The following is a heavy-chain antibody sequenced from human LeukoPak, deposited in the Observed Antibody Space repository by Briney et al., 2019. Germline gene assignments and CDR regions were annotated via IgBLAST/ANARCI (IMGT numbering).Heavy chain of an antibody. CDR1: GFTFSSYA. V-gene: IGHV3-23*01. CDR2: ISGSGGST. J-gene: IGHJ4*02. D-gene: IGHD7-27*01. CDR3: AKGTSNWGNFDY. Sequence: GGSLRLSCAASGFTFSSYAMSWVRQAPGKGLEWVSAISGSGGSTYYADSVKGRFTISRDNSKNTLYLRMNSLRAEDTAVYYCAKGTSNWGNFDYWGQGTLVTVSS.